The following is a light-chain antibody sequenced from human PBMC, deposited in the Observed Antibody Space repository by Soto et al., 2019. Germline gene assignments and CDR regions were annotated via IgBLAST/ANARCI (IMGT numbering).Light chain of an antibody. V-gene: IGLV2-14*01. CDR3: ISFTSSSTFV. J-gene: IGLJ1*01. Sequence: AMTQPASVSGSPGQSITISCTGTSSDVGGYNYVSWYQQHPDKAPKLMIYEVTNRPSGVSYRFSGSKSGNTASLTISGLQAEDEADYYFISFTSSSTFVFGTGTKVTVL. CDR2: EVT. CDR1: SSDVGGYNY.